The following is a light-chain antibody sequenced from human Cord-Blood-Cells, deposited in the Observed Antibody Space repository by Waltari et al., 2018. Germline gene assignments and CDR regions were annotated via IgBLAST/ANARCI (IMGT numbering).Light chain of an antibody. Sequence: SSELTQDPAVSVALGQTVRITCQGDSLRSYYASWDQQKPGQAPVLVIYGKNNRPSGIPDRFSGSNSGNTASLTITGAQAEDEADYYCNSRDSSGNHLVFGGGTKLTVL. CDR3: NSRDSSGNHLV. V-gene: IGLV3-19*01. CDR1: SLRSYY. CDR2: GKN. J-gene: IGLJ2*01.